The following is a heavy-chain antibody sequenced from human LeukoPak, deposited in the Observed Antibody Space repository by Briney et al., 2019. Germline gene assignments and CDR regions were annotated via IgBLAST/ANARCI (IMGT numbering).Heavy chain of an antibody. CDR3: AKDWGLYCSTTSCYIGY. CDR2: ISGSGTI. J-gene: IGHJ4*02. CDR1: GFTFSDYS. D-gene: IGHD2-2*02. Sequence: GGSLRPSCAASGFTFSDYSMNWVRQAPGKGLEWISYISGSGTIYYADSVKGRFTISRDNAQRLVYLQMNSLRAEDTAVYYCAKDWGLYCSTTSCYIGYWGQGTLVTVSS. V-gene: IGHV3-48*01.